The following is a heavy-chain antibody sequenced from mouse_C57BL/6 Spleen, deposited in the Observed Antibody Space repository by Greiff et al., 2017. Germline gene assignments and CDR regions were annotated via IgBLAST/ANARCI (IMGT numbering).Heavy chain of an antibody. CDR1: GYTFPDYE. Sequence: VKLMESGAELVRPGASVTLSCKASGYTFPDYEMHWVKQTPVHGLEWIGAIDPETGGTAYNQKFKGKAILTADKSSSTAYMELRSLTSEDSAVYYCTRGYYGRRGYFDYWGQGTTLTVSS. CDR3: TRGYYGRRGYFDY. D-gene: IGHD1-2*01. V-gene: IGHV1-15*01. J-gene: IGHJ2*01. CDR2: IDPETGGT.